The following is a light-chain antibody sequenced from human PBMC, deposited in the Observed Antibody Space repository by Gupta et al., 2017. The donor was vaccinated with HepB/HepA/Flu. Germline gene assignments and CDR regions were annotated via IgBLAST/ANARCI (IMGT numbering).Light chain of an antibody. V-gene: IGKV3-20*01. Sequence: ELVLTQSPGTLSLSPGEGATLSCRASQRVSSGNLAWYQQKPGQAPRLVIYGASSRAGGTPDRFSGSGSGTDFTLTISRLEREDFGVYYCQQYGASPPGSFGQGTRLDI. CDR3: QQYGASPPGS. J-gene: IGKJ2*04. CDR2: GAS. CDR1: QRVSSGN.